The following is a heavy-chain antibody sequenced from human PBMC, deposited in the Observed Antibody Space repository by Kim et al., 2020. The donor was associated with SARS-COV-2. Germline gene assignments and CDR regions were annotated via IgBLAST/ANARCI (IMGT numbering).Heavy chain of an antibody. J-gene: IGHJ4*02. D-gene: IGHD6-19*01. CDR1: GGSISSYY. CDR3: ARTAEGSHFYY. CDR2: IYYSGSA. Sequence: SETLSLTCSVSGGSISSYYWSWIRQPPGKGLEWIGYIYYSGSANYNPSLRSRVTISVDTSKNQFSLKLSSVTAADTAVYYCARTAEGSHFYYWARAAQVT. V-gene: IGHV4-59*08.